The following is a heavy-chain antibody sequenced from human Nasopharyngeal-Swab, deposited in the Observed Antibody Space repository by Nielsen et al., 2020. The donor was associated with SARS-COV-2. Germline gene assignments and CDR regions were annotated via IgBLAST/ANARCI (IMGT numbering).Heavy chain of an antibody. CDR3: ARVGWFGEFHFDY. D-gene: IGHD3-10*01. J-gene: IGHJ4*02. CDR2: INYSGST. V-gene: IGHV4-34*01. Sequence: PGKGLEWIGEINYSGSTNYNPSLKSRVTISVDTSKNQFSLKLSSVTAADTAVYYCARVGWFGEFHFDYWSQGTLVTVSS.